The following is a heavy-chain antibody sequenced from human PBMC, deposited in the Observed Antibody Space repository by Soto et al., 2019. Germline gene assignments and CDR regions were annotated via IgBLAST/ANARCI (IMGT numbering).Heavy chain of an antibody. CDR3: AKGLLAIVGTTLPRDAFNI. CDR2: ISHDGSYK. CDR1: GFSFTTYV. D-gene: IGHD1-26*01. J-gene: IGHJ3*02. Sequence: PGGSLRLSCAASGFSFTTYVMHWVRQAPGKGLEWVAVISHDGSYKYYGDAVKGRFTISRDTSKNAVYLEMNSLRPEDTAVYYCAKGLLAIVGTTLPRDAFNIWGQGTMVTDSS. V-gene: IGHV3-30*18.